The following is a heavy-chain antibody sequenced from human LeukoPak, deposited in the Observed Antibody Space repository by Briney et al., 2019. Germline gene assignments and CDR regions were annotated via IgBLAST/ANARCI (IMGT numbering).Heavy chain of an antibody. V-gene: IGHV1-69*13. CDR2: IIPIFGTA. Sequence: ASVKVSCKASGGTFSSYAISWVRQAPGQGLEWMGGIIPIFGTANYAQKFQGRVTITADESTSTAYMELSSLRSEDTAVYYCARGAGIVVVPAATHDAFDIWGQGTMVTVSS. D-gene: IGHD2-2*01. CDR1: GGTFSSYA. CDR3: ARGAGIVVVPAATHDAFDI. J-gene: IGHJ3*02.